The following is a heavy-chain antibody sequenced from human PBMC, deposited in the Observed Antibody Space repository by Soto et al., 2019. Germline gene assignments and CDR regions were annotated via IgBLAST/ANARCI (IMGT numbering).Heavy chain of an antibody. Sequence: TSETLSLTCTVSGGSISSYYWSWIRQPPGKGLEWIGYIYYSGSTNYSPSLKSRITISVDTSKTQFSLKLSSVTAADTAVYYCARLDSRGFFYSWGQGTLVTVSS. CDR3: ARLDSRGFFYS. V-gene: IGHV4-59*08. CDR2: IYYSGST. J-gene: IGHJ4*02. D-gene: IGHD3-22*01. CDR1: GGSISSYY.